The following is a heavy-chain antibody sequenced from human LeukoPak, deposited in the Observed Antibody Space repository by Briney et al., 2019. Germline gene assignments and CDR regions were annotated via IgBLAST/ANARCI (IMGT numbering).Heavy chain of an antibody. J-gene: IGHJ4*02. CDR2: ISAYNGNT. Sequence: ASVKVSCKASGYTFTSYGISWVRQAPGQGLEWMGWISAYNGNTNYAQKLQGRVTMTTDTSTSTAYMELRSLRSDDTAVYYCARVGSLLWFGGLSHDYWGQGTLVTVSS. CDR3: ARVGSLLWFGGLSHDY. D-gene: IGHD3-10*01. V-gene: IGHV1-18*01. CDR1: GYTFTSYG.